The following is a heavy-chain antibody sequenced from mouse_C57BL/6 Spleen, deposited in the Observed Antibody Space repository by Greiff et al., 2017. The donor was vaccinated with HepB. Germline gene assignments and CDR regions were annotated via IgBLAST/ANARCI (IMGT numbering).Heavy chain of an antibody. CDR1: GYSITSGYD. CDR3: AREGKLYYFDY. Sequence: EVKLQESGPGMVKPSQSLSLTCTVTGYSITSGYDWHWIRHFPGNKLEWMGYISYSGSTNYNPSLKSRIPITHDTSKNHFFLKLNSVTTEDTATYYCAREGKLYYFDYWGQGTTLTVSS. V-gene: IGHV3-1*01. CDR2: ISYSGST. J-gene: IGHJ2*01.